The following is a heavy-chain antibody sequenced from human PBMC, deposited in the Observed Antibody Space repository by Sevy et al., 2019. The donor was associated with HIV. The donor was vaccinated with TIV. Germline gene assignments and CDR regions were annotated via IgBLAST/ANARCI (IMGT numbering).Heavy chain of an antibody. J-gene: IGHJ4*02. CDR2: INHSGST. Sequence: SETLSLTCAVYGGSFSGYYWSWIRQPPGKGLEWIGEINHSGSTNYNPSLKSRVTISVDTSKNQFSLKLSSETAADTAVYYCARSPRRGDYVWGSYRYTGLYYFDYWGQGTLVTVSS. D-gene: IGHD3-16*02. CDR3: ARSPRRGDYVWGSYRYTGLYYFDY. V-gene: IGHV4-34*01. CDR1: GGSFSGYY.